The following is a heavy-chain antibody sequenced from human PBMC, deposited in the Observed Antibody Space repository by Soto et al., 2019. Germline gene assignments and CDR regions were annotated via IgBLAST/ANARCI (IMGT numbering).Heavy chain of an antibody. CDR2: IYSDGTT. J-gene: IGHJ4*02. CDR3: ARFYGAGSWFFEY. D-gene: IGHD3-10*01. CDR1: EFSVSSYY. V-gene: IGHV3-53*01. Sequence: EVLLVESGGGLIQPGGSLRLSCAVTEFSVSSYYMSWVRQAPGKGLEWVAVIYSDGTTYHADSMKGRFTISRDNFMNTLYLQMNSLRAADTAVYHCARFYGAGSWFFEYWGQGTLVTVSS.